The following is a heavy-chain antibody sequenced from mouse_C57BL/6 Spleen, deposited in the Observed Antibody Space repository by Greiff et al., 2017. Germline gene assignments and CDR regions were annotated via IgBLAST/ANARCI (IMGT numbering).Heavy chain of an antibody. V-gene: IGHV5-16*01. CDR1: GFTFSDYY. D-gene: IGHD2-13*01. Sequence: EVKVVESEGGLVQPGSSMKLSCTASGFTFSDYYMAWVRQVPEKGLEWVANINYDGSSTYYLDSLKSRFIISRDNAKNILYLQMSSLKSEDTATYYCARERDYWAMDYWGQGTSVTVSS. J-gene: IGHJ4*01. CDR2: INYDGSST. CDR3: ARERDYWAMDY.